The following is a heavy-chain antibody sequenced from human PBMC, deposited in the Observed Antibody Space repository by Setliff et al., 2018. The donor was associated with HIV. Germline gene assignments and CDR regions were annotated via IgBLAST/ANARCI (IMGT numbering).Heavy chain of an antibody. D-gene: IGHD6-19*01. CDR2: IGAYNRNV. J-gene: IGHJ3*02. V-gene: IGHV1-18*01. Sequence: GASVKVSCKASGYTFTSYGVSWVRQAPGQGLEWMGWIGAYNRNVNYPQKVQGRVTMTTDTSTSTAYMELKNLKSDDTAVYYCARVLDPGIAVATHAFDIWGQGTMVTVSS. CDR1: GYTFTSYG. CDR3: ARVLDPGIAVATHAFDI.